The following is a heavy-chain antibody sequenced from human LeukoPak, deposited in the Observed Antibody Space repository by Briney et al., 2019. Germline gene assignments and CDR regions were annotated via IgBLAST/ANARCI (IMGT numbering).Heavy chain of an antibody. V-gene: IGHV1-24*01. D-gene: IGHD3-22*01. CDR1: GYTLTVLS. Sequence: ASVKLSCKVSGYTLTVLSMHWVRQAPGTGLEWMGGFDPEDGETIYAQKFQGRVTMTEDTSTDTAYMELSSLRSEDTAVYYCATVGDYYDSSGPRDYWGQGTLVTVSS. J-gene: IGHJ4*02. CDR2: FDPEDGET. CDR3: ATVGDYYDSSGPRDY.